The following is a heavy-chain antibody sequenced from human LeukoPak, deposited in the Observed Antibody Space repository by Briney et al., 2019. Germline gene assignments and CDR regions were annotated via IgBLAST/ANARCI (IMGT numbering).Heavy chain of an antibody. J-gene: IGHJ4*02. Sequence: SETLSLTCTVSGGSISSGSYYWSWIRQPAGKGLEWIGRIYTSGSTNYNPSLKSRVTISVDTSKNQFSLKLSSVTAADTAVYYCAGSSGWFTYFDYWGQGTLVTVS. CDR2: IYTSGST. CDR3: AGSSGWFTYFDY. V-gene: IGHV4-61*02. D-gene: IGHD6-19*01. CDR1: GGSISSGSYY.